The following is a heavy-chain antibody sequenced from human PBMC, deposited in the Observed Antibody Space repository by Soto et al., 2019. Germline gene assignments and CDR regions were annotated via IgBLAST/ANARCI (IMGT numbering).Heavy chain of an antibody. J-gene: IGHJ3*02. CDR1: GYTFTSYG. CDR3: ARGLQYSSSWYGRDDVFDT. V-gene: IGHV1-18*01. CDR2: ISAYNGNT. D-gene: IGHD6-13*01. Sequence: ASVKVSCKASGYTFTSYGISWVRQAPGQGLEWMGWISAYNGNTNYAQKLQGRVTMTTDTSTSTAYMELRSLRSDDTAVYYCARGLQYSSSWYGRDDVFDTWGQGTRVTVPS.